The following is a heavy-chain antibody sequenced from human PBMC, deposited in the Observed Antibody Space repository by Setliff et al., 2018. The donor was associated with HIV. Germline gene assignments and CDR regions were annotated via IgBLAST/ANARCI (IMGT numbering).Heavy chain of an antibody. Sequence: GGSLRLSCEASGFTFSSYAMHWVRQAPGKGLEWVAIRSYDGSNKYYTDSVKGRFTISRDKSKNTLYLQMNRLRAEDTAVYYCARGVEFWSAYLDYWGQGTLVTVSS. D-gene: IGHD3-3*01. CDR2: RSYDGSNK. CDR3: ARGVEFWSAYLDY. CDR1: GFTFSSYA. J-gene: IGHJ4*02. V-gene: IGHV3-30*04.